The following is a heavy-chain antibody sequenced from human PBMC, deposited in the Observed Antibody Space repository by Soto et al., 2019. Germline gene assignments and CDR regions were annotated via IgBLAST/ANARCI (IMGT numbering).Heavy chain of an antibody. CDR1: GGAVSRHY. V-gene: IGHV4-59*02. CDR3: ARLADYHDSSCYYWKYYFDN. CDR2: FFSSGST. D-gene: IGHD3-22*01. J-gene: IGHJ4*02. Sequence: SETLSLTCNVSGGAVSRHYLSWIRHPPLKRLQWIGEFFSSGSTDYNPSLKSRVTLSIDTSKNRFSLKLTSVTAAATAMHYGARLADYHDSSCYYWKYYFDNWGQGALAPVSS.